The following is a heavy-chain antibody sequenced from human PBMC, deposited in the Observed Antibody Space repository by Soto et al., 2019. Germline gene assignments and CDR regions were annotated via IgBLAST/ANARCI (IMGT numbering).Heavy chain of an antibody. CDR2: IIPIFGTA. Sequence: QVQLVQSGAEVKKPGSSVKVSCKASGGTFSSYAISWVRQAPGQGLEWMGGIIPIFGTANYAQKFQGRVTITADESTSTAYMELSSMRSEDTAVYYCAHKVEMATITSCGAFDIWGQGTMVTVSS. V-gene: IGHV1-69*01. J-gene: IGHJ3*02. D-gene: IGHD5-12*01. CDR1: GGTFSSYA. CDR3: AHKVEMATITSCGAFDI.